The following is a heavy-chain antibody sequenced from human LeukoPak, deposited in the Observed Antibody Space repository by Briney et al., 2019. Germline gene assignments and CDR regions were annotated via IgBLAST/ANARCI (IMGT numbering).Heavy chain of an antibody. CDR1: GFTVSNNY. CDR2: IYSGGTT. Sequence: GGSLRLSCAASGFTVSNNYMSWGRQAPGKGLEWVSLIYSGGTTYYADSVEGRFTISRDNSKNTLYLQMNSLRADDTAVYYCASDYCSSTSCSYYFDYWGQGTLVAVSS. CDR3: ASDYCSSTSCSYYFDY. D-gene: IGHD2-2*01. V-gene: IGHV3-66*01. J-gene: IGHJ4*02.